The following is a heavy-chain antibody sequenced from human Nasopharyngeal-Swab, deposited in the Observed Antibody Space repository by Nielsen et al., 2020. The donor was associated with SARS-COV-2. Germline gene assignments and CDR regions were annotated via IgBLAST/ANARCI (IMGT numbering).Heavy chain of an antibody. Sequence: ASVKVSCKASGYTFTSYGMSWVRQAPGQGLEWMGWISAYNGNTNYAQKLQGRVTMTTDTSTRTAYMELRSLRSDDTAVYYCARGEIVVVPAASYYYYYGMDVWGQGTTVTVSS. CDR2: ISAYNGNT. CDR3: ARGEIVVVPAASYYYYYGMDV. CDR1: GYTFTSYG. J-gene: IGHJ6*02. D-gene: IGHD2-2*01. V-gene: IGHV1-18*01.